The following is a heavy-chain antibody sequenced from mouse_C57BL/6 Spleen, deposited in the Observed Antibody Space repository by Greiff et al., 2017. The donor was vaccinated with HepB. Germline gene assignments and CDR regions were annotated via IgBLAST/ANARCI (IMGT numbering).Heavy chain of an antibody. D-gene: IGHD2-4*01. V-gene: IGHV5-17*01. CDR2: ISSGSSTI. J-gene: IGHJ2*01. CDR1: GFTFSDYG. CDR3: AREDDYDGPFDY. Sequence: EVMLVESGGGLVKPGGSLKLSCAASGFTFSDYGMHWVRQAPEKGLEWVAYISSGSSTIYYADTVKGRFTISRDNAKNTLFLQMTSLRSEDTAMYYCAREDDYDGPFDYWGQGTTLTVSS.